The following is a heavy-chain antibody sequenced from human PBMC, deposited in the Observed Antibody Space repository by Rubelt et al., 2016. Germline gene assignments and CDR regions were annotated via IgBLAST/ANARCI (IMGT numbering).Heavy chain of an antibody. V-gene: IGHV3-23*01. CDR1: GFTFSNYA. CDR2: IYRDDNT. CDR3: ARAPSGWSLDS. Sequence: EVQVLESGGGLVQPGGSLRLSCAASGFTFSNYAMSWLRQAPGKGLAWVSAIYRDDNTYYADSVTGRFTISIDSSRNTLYLQMNSLRAEDTAVYYCARAPSGWSLDSWGQGTLVTVSS. J-gene: IGHJ4*02. D-gene: IGHD6-19*01.